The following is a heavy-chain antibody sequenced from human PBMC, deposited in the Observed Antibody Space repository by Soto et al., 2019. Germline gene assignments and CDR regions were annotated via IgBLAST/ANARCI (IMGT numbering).Heavy chain of an antibody. CDR2: KNSDGTDS. CDR3: EKSLYHYDSSPLDH. Sequence: PRGSLRLSCAAAGFDFEDYAMHWVRPVPGKGLEWVSLKNSDGTDSYYVDSVKGRFTISRDNAKRTLYLQMDRLRPEETDLYFCEKSLYHYDSSPLDHWGQGTLVTVSS. CDR1: GFDFEDYA. D-gene: IGHD3-22*01. V-gene: IGHV3-43D*04. J-gene: IGHJ4*02.